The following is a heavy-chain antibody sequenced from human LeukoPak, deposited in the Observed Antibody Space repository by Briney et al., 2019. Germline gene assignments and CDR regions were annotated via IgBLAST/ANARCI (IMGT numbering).Heavy chain of an antibody. CDR1: GFTFSSYA. CDR3: AKANSITIFGVISPVDY. J-gene: IGHJ4*02. CDR2: ISDSGDNT. Sequence: GGSLRLSCVASGFTFSSYAMSWVRQAPGKGLEWVSAISDSGDNTYYADSVKGRFTISRDNSKNTLYLQMNSLRAEDTAVYYCAKANSITIFGVISPVDYWGQGTLVTVSS. D-gene: IGHD3-3*01. V-gene: IGHV3-23*01.